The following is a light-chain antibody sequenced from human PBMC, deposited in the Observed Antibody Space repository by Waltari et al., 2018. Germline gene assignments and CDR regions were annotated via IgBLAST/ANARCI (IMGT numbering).Light chain of an antibody. CDR2: GAS. J-gene: IGKJ5*01. V-gene: IGKV3-15*01. CDR3: QQYNSWLFT. CDR1: QSVSSN. Sequence: EIGRTQSPATLSVSPGERATLSCRTSQSVSSNLAWYQHKPGTAPSLLIYGASTRATSIAARFSGSGSGKVFPLTISSLQSEDFAFYYCQQYNSWLFTFGQGTRLEIK.